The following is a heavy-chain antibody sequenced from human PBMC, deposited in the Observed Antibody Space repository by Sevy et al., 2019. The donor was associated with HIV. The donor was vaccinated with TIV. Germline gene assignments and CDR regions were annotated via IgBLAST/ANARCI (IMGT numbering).Heavy chain of an antibody. CDR1: GFSLSGYG. Sequence: GGSLRLSCAASGFSLSGYGMHWVRQAPGKGLEWVAVIWYDGSNKEYADSVKGRFTISRDNSKNTLYLQMNSLRAEDTAVYYCARESIGVAGIWYYFKYWGQGTLVTVSS. V-gene: IGHV3-33*01. J-gene: IGHJ4*02. CDR3: ARESIGVAGIWYYFKY. CDR2: IWYDGSNK. D-gene: IGHD6-19*01.